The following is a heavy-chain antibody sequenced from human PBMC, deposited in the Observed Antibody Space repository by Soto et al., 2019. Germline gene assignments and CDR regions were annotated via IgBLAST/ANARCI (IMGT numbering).Heavy chain of an antibody. D-gene: IGHD2-2*01. V-gene: IGHV5-51*01. CDR2: IYPGDSNT. CDR1: GYRFTSYL. J-gene: IGHJ4*02. Sequence: PRGSLKISRKGSGYRFTSYLVGWGRQLPGKGLEWMGIIYPGDSNTRYSPSLQGQVTISAGKSISTAYLQWSSLKASDTAMYYCARHSNQLLGFDYWGQGTLVTVSS. CDR3: ARHSNQLLGFDY.